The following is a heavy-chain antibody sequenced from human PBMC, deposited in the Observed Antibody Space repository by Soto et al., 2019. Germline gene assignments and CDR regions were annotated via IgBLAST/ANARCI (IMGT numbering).Heavy chain of an antibody. D-gene: IGHD2-15*01. CDR3: AHRGCSGGSCYGYFQE. CDR1: GFSPRTGGEG. V-gene: IGHV2-5*02. CDR2: IYWDDDK. Sequence: GSGPKPVKPPQNPTLTRSCSGFSPRTGGEGVGLNRQPPEKALEWLTNIYWDDDKRYSPSLKSRLTITKDTSKNQVVLTMTNMDPVDTATYYCAHRGCSGGSCYGYFQEWGQGTLVTVSS. J-gene: IGHJ1*01.